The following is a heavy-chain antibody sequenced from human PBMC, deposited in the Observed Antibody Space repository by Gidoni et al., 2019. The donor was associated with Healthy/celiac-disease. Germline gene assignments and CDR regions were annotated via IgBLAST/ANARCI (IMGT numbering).Heavy chain of an antibody. D-gene: IGHD6-19*01. CDR3: ARVGIAVAGTLGYYFDY. V-gene: IGHV4-34*01. CDR2: INHSGST. Sequence: QVQLQQRGAGLLKPSETLSLTCSVYGGSFSGYYWSWTRQPPGKGLEWIGEINHSGSTNYNPSLKSRVTISVDTSKNQFSLKLSSVTAADTAVYYCARVGIAVAGTLGYYFDYWGQGTLVTVSS. J-gene: IGHJ4*02. CDR1: GGSFSGYY.